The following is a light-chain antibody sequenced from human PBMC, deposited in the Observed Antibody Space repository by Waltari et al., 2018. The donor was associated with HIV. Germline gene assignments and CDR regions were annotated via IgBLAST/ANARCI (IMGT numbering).Light chain of an antibody. CDR2: GAS. V-gene: IGKV1-8*01. Sequence: ALRLTHSPSSFSASPGYRVTINCPPTHDLGTYLAWFRKKPGEAPQLLIYGASSLENGVPPRFSGSGSGTNFSLTISCLQSDDFATYFCQQYYNFPLTFGQGTRLDIK. CDR1: HDLGTY. CDR3: QQYYNFPLT. J-gene: IGKJ5*01.